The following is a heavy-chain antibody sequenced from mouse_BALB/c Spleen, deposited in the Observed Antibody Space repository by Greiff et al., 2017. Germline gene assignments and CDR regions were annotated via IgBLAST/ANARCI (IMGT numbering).Heavy chain of an antibody. CDR1: GYTFTSYW. CDR3: ARSGGYDGSPWFAY. D-gene: IGHD2-2*01. CDR2: IDPSDSET. J-gene: IGHJ3*01. V-gene: IGHV1-61*01. Sequence: VQLQHPGAELVRPGASVKLSCKASGYTFTSYWMNGVKQRPGQGLEWIGMIDPSDSETHYNQMFKGKATLTVDKSSSTAYMELLSLTSEDSAVYYCARSGGYDGSPWFAYWGQGTLVTVSA.